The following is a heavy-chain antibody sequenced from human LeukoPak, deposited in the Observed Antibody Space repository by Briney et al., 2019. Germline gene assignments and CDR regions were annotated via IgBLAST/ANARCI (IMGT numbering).Heavy chain of an antibody. Sequence: GRSLRPLCAALGFTLSSGAVKRHRQAPGTGLVWVVVIWYDGGNKYYVDSVKGRFTISRDNSKNTVYLQMNSLRADDTAVYYCARGEAGDSSAYYYNYWGQGTLVTVSS. CDR3: ARGEAGDSSAYYYNY. V-gene: IGHV3-33*01. CDR1: GFTLSSGA. J-gene: IGHJ4*02. CDR2: IWYDGGNK. D-gene: IGHD3-22*01.